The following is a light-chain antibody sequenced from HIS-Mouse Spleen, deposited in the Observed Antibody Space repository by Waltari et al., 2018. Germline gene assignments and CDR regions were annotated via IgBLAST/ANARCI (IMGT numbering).Light chain of an antibody. Sequence: QSALTQPASVSGSPGQSITIPCPGTSSYVGSYNLFSWYQQHPGKAPKLMIYEGSKRPSGVSNRFSGSKSGNTASLTISGLQAEDEADYYCCSYAGSSTYVFGTGTKVTVL. V-gene: IGLV2-23*01. CDR3: CSYAGSSTYV. J-gene: IGLJ1*01. CDR2: EGS. CDR1: SSYVGSYNL.